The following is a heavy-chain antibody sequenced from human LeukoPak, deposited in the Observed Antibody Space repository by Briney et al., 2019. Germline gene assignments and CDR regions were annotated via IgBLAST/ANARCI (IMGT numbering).Heavy chain of an antibody. CDR2: IKQDGSEK. D-gene: IGHD5-12*01. CDR3: AKDAIVAPSLLLYYFDY. CDR1: GFTFSSYW. J-gene: IGHJ4*02. V-gene: IGHV3-7*01. Sequence: GGSLRLSCAASGFTFSSYWMSWVRQAPGKGLEWVANIKQDGSEKYYVDSVKGRFTISRDNAKNSLYLQMNSPRAEDTAVYYCAKDAIVAPSLLLYYFDYWGQGTLVTVSS.